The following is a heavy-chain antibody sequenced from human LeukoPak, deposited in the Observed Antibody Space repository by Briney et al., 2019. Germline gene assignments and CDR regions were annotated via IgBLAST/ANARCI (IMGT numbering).Heavy chain of an antibody. V-gene: IGHV3-21*04. CDR2: ISSSSSYI. CDR3: ARDPPKAGLRSGWFDP. Sequence: GGSLRLSCAASGFTFSSYSMNWVRQAPGKGLEWVSSISSSSSYIYYADSVKGRFTISRDNAKNSLYLQTNSLRAEDTAVYYCARDPPKAGLRSGWFDPWGQGTLVTVSS. J-gene: IGHJ5*02. D-gene: IGHD3-3*01. CDR1: GFTFSSYS.